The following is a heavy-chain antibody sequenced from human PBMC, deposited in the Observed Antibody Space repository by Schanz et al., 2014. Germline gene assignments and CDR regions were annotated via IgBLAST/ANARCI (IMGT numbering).Heavy chain of an antibody. CDR3: AATTILAD. Sequence: QVLLVESGGGLVKPGGSLRLSCSASGFTFSDSFMSWIRQTPGKGLEWLSYISSSGNIIHYADSVKGRFTISRDNAKNSLYLQMNSLRDEDTAVYYCAATTILADWGQGTLVAVSS. CDR1: GFTFSDSF. J-gene: IGHJ4*02. CDR2: ISSSGNII. V-gene: IGHV3-11*04. D-gene: IGHD3-3*01.